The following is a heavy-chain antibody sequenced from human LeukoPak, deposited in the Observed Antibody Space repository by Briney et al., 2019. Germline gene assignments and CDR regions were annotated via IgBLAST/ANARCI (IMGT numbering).Heavy chain of an antibody. Sequence: GGSLRLSCTVSGFTVSSNSMSWVRQAPGKGLEWVSFIYSDNTHYSDSVKGRFTISRDNSKNTLYLQMNSLRAEDTAVYYCARGADSGYSSDNWGQGTLVSVSS. CDR3: ARGADSGYSSDN. CDR2: IYSDNT. D-gene: IGHD3-9*01. J-gene: IGHJ4*02. CDR1: GFTVSSNS. V-gene: IGHV3-53*01.